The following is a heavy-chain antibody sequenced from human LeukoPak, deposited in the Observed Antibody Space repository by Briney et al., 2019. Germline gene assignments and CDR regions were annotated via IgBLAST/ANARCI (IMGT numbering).Heavy chain of an antibody. J-gene: IGHJ4*02. V-gene: IGHV3-49*04. Sequence: PGGSLRLSCTASGFTFGDYAMSWVRQAPGKGLEWVGFIRSKAYGGTTEYAASVKGRFTISRDDSKSIAYLQMNSLKTEDTAVYYCTRPNNYDFWSGYHLPFDYWGQGTLVTVSS. CDR1: GFTFGDYA. D-gene: IGHD3-3*01. CDR2: IRSKAYGGTT. CDR3: TRPNNYDFWSGYHLPFDY.